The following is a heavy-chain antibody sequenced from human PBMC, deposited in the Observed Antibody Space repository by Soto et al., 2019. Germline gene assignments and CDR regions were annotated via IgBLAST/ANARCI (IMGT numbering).Heavy chain of an antibody. J-gene: IGHJ5*02. Sequence: GGSLRLSCAASGFTFSSYGMHWVRQAPGKGLGGVAVIWYDGSNKYYADSVKVRFTISRDNSKNTLYLQMNSLRVEDTAVDYGARDPTCYDSSGYYGGFDPWGQGTLVTVSS. D-gene: IGHD3-22*01. V-gene: IGHV3-33*01. CDR3: ARDPTCYDSSGYYGGFDP. CDR1: GFTFSSYG. CDR2: IWYDGSNK.